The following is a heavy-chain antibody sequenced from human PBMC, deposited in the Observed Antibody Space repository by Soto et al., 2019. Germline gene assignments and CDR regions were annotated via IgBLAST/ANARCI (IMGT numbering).Heavy chain of an antibody. CDR1: GFTFSSYG. CDR3: AKDLEALLWFGKNIDY. V-gene: IGHV3-30*18. J-gene: IGHJ4*02. D-gene: IGHD3-10*01. CDR2: ISYDGSNK. Sequence: GGSLRLSCAASGFTFSSYGMHWVRQAPGKGLEWVAVISYDGSNKYYADSVKGRFTISRDNSKNTLYLQMNSLRAEDTAVYYCAKDLEALLWFGKNIDYWGQGTLVTVSS.